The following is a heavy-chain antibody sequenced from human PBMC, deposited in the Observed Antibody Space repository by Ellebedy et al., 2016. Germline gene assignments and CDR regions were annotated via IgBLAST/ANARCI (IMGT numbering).Heavy chain of an antibody. V-gene: IGHV3-11*06. D-gene: IGHD2-8*02. J-gene: IGHJ4*02. CDR1: GFTFSDYY. Sequence: GESLKISXAASGFTFSDYYMSWIRQAPGKGLEWVSYISSSSSYTNYADSVKGRFTISRDNAKNSLYLQMNSLRAEDTAVYYCASWGYCTGYDCYPRFDSWGQGTLVTVSS. CDR3: ASWGYCTGYDCYPRFDS. CDR2: ISSSSSYT.